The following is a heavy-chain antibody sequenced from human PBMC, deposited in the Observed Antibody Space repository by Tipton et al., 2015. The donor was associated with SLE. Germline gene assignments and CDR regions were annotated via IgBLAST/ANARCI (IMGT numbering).Heavy chain of an antibody. J-gene: IGHJ6*03. Sequence: LRLSCAVSRGSFSGYAWSWIRQAPGKGPEWIGEISHSRNANYNASLQSRVTISLDTSNNQFSLRLSSVTAADPAVYYCARGVSGYFHYCYMDVWGKGTTVTISS. CDR2: ISHSRNA. D-gene: IGHD3-10*01. V-gene: IGHV4-34*01. CDR3: ARGVSGYFHYCYMDV. CDR1: RGSFSGYA.